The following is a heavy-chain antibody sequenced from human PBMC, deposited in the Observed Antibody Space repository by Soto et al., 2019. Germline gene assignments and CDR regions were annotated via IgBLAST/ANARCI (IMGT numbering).Heavy chain of an antibody. V-gene: IGHV1-69*01. J-gene: IGHJ6*02. CDR1: GDTFKNCV. CDR2: IIPLFGTT. D-gene: IGHD3-10*01. CDR3: AAELGFGKLSDV. Sequence: QVQVVQSGVEVRRPGSSVKVSCKASGDTFKNCVISWVRQAPGQGLEWMGGIIPLFGTTDFAQGFQGRLTITTDESTTTAYMELSRLRSEDTATYYCAAELGFGKLSDVWGQGTTVIVSS.